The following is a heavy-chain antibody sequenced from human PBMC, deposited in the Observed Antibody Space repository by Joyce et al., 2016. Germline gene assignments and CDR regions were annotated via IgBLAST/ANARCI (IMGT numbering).Heavy chain of an antibody. Sequence: EAQLLESGGALVQPGGSVKLSCAASGLSFSTFWMCWARQAPGKGMEWVANINEGGSGKYYVDAVKGRFTISRDNAKNSLYLQRNSLRAEDTAVYYCARGRGMGVWGQGTTVTVSS. J-gene: IGHJ6*02. CDR3: ARGRGMGV. V-gene: IGHV3-7*03. CDR1: GLSFSTFW. CDR2: INEGGSGK.